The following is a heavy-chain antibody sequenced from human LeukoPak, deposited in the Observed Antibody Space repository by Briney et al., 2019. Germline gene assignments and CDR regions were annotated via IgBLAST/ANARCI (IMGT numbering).Heavy chain of an antibody. CDR1: GFTFSSHA. CDR2: ISYDGSNK. D-gene: IGHD3-16*02. V-gene: IGHV3-30-3*01. Sequence: GGSLRLSCAASGFTFSSHAMHWVRQAPGKGLEWVAVISYDGSNKYYADSVKGRFTISRDNSKNTLYLQMNSLRAEDTAVYYCASERGVIGFDYWGQGTLVTVSS. J-gene: IGHJ4*02. CDR3: ASERGVIGFDY.